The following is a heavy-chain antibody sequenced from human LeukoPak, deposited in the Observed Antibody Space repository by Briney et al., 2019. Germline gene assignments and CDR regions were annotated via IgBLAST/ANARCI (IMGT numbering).Heavy chain of an antibody. CDR2: IYYSGST. CDR3: ARKKPGKDFDY. D-gene: IGHD1-14*01. J-gene: IGHJ4*01. CDR1: GGSISSSSYY. V-gene: IGHV4-39*07. Sequence: SETLSLTCTVSGGSISSSSYYWGWIRQPPGKGLEWIGSIYYSGSTYYNPSLKSRVTISVDTSKNQFSLKLSSVTAADTAVYYCARKKPGKDFDYWGHGTLVTVSS.